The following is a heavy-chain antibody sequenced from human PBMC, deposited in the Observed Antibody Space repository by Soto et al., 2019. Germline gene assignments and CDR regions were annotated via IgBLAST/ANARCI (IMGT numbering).Heavy chain of an antibody. J-gene: IGHJ2*01. CDR3: ARLGMEAWYFDL. Sequence: GGYLRISCKVSGYSFTSYWIVWVRQMSGKGLEWMGIIYPGDSDTRYSPSFQGQVTISADKSISTAYLQWSSLKASDTAMYYCARLGMEAWYFDLWGRGTLVTVSS. D-gene: IGHD1-1*01. CDR2: IYPGDSDT. V-gene: IGHV5-51*01. CDR1: GYSFTSYW.